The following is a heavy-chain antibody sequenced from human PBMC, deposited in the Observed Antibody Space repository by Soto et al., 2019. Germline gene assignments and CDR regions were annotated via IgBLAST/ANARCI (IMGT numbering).Heavy chain of an antibody. CDR3: ARGASSFDN. CDR1: GISVGTNY. CDR2: IYSDGTT. J-gene: IGHJ4*02. Sequence: GSLRLSCAASGISVGTNYLTWVRQAPGKGLEWVSFIYSDGTTYYADSVKGRFTISRDTSNNTLYLQMNSLRAEDTAVYYCARGASSFDNWGQGTLVTVSS. V-gene: IGHV3-53*01.